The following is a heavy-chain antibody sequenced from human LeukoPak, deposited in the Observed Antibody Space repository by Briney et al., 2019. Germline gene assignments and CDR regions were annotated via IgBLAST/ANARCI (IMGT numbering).Heavy chain of an antibody. CDR1: GCTFTGYY. Sequence: GASVKVSCKASGCTFTGYYMHWVRQAPGQGLEWMGRINPNSGGTNYAQKFQGRVTMTRDTSISTAYMELSRLRSDDTAVYYCAREAGGYYDSSGYSYWGQGTLVTVSS. J-gene: IGHJ4*02. CDR3: AREAGGYYDSSGYSY. D-gene: IGHD3-22*01. CDR2: INPNSGGT. V-gene: IGHV1-2*06.